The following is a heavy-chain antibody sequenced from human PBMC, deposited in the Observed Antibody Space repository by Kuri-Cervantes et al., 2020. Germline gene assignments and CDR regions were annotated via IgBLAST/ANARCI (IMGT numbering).Heavy chain of an antibody. CDR3: ARSPINSGWFWCDS. V-gene: IGHV1-18*01. D-gene: IGHD6-19*01. J-gene: IGHJ1*01. CDR2: ISAYNGDT. Sequence: ASVKVSCKASGYTFTSYGISWVRQAPGQGLEWMGWISAYNGDTNYAQKLQGRVTMTTDTSTSTAYMELSRLTSDDTAMYYCARSPINSGWFWCDSWGQGALVTVSS. CDR1: GYTFTSYG.